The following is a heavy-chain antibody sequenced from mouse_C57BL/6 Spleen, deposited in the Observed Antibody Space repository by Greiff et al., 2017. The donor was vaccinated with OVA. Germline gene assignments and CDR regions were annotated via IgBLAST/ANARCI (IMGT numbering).Heavy chain of an antibody. Sequence: VQLQQSGAELVRPGTSVKMSCKASGYTFTNYWIGWAKQRPGHGLEWIGDIYPGGGYTNYNEKFKGKATLTADKSSSTAYMQFSSLTSEDSAIYYCARSYYYGDYAMDYWGQGTSVTVSS. D-gene: IGHD1-1*01. V-gene: IGHV1-63*01. CDR2: IYPGGGYT. CDR3: ARSYYYGDYAMDY. J-gene: IGHJ4*01. CDR1: GYTFTNYW.